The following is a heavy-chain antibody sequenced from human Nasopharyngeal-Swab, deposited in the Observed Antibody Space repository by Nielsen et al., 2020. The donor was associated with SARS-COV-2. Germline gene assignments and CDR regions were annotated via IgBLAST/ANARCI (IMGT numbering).Heavy chain of an antibody. CDR3: AKDPYYYGSGSYFWPQVMLEKYYYGMDV. CDR2: VSYDGSNK. J-gene: IGHJ6*02. V-gene: IGHV3-30*18. Sequence: GGQAAGERLGWVAGVSYDGSNKYYADSVKGRFTISRDNSKNTLYLQMNSLRAEDTAVYYCAKDPYYYGSGSYFWPQVMLEKYYYGMDVWGQGTTVTVSS. D-gene: IGHD3-10*01.